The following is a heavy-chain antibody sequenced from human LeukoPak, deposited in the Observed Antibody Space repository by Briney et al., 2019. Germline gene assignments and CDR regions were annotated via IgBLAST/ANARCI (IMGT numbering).Heavy chain of an antibody. CDR1: GFTFSSYA. CDR2: ISGSGGST. Sequence: GGSLRLSCAASGFTFSSYAMSWVRQAPGKGLEWVSAISGSGGSTYYADSVKGRFTISRDNSKNTMYLQMNNLRAEDTAVYYCATSPYRVATVVNWFDPWGQGTLVTVSS. CDR3: ATSPYRVATVVNWFDP. D-gene: IGHD6-13*01. V-gene: IGHV3-23*01. J-gene: IGHJ5*02.